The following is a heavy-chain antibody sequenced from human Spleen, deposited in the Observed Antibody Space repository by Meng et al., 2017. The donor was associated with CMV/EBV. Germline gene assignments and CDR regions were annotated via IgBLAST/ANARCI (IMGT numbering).Heavy chain of an antibody. J-gene: IGHJ3*02. V-gene: IGHV4-59*01. CDR3: AREGREYSSSSSCAFDI. CDR1: GGSISSYY. Sequence: SETLSLTCTVSGGSISSYYWSWIRQPPGKGLEWIGYIHYSGSPNYNPSLKSRVTISVDTSKNQFSLKLSSVTAADTAVYYCAREGREYSSSSSCAFDIWGQGTMVTVSS. D-gene: IGHD6-6*01. CDR2: IHYSGSP.